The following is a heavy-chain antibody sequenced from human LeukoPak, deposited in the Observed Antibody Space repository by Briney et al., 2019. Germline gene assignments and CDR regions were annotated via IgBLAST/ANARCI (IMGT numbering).Heavy chain of an antibody. J-gene: IGHJ3*02. D-gene: IGHD3-3*01. Sequence: ASVTVSFKASGYTFTGHSMYWVRQAPGQGLEWMGWIKPNSGGTNYAQKFQGRVTMTRDTSISTAYMELSRLRSDDTAVYYCARDGDSYYDFWSGYYSDAFDIWGQGTMVTVSS. CDR3: ARDGDSYYDFWSGYYSDAFDI. V-gene: IGHV1-2*02. CDR2: IKPNSGGT. CDR1: GYTFTGHS.